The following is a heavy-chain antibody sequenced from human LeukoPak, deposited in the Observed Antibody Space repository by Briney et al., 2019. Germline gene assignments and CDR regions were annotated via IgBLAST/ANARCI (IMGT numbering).Heavy chain of an antibody. J-gene: IGHJ4*02. CDR3: VKCPAAGPFEDY. CDR2: ISAYNGNT. Sequence: ASVTVSCKASGYTFTSYGISWVRQAPGQGLEWMGWISAYNGNTNYAQKLQGRVTMTTDTSTSTAYMELRSLRSDDTAVYYCVKCPAAGPFEDYWGQGTLVTVSS. D-gene: IGHD6-13*01. V-gene: IGHV1-18*01. CDR1: GYTFTSYG.